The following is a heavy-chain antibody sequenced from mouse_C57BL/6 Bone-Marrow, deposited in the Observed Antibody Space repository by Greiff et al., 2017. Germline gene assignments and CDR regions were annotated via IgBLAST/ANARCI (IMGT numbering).Heavy chain of an antibody. Sequence: QVQLKQSGAELAKPGASVKLSCKASGYTFTSYWMHWVKQRPGQGLEWIGYINPSSGYTKYNQKFKDKATLTADKSSSTAYMKLSSLTYEDSAVYYCARVPLPTVVATDWYFDVWGTGTTVTVSS. J-gene: IGHJ1*03. CDR3: ARVPLPTVVATDWYFDV. CDR1: GYTFTSYW. V-gene: IGHV1-7*01. D-gene: IGHD1-1*01. CDR2: INPSSGYT.